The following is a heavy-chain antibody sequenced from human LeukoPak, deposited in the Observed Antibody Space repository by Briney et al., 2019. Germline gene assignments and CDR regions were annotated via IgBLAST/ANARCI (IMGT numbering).Heavy chain of an antibody. Sequence: PGGSLRLSCAASGFTFSNYGMHWVRQAPGKGPEWVAFIRYDGSNKYYADSVKGRFTISRDSSKNTLYLQMNSLRAEDTAVYYCAKGGGIVRGVIPFMDVWGKGTMVTVSS. J-gene: IGHJ6*03. D-gene: IGHD3-10*01. V-gene: IGHV3-30*02. CDR2: IRYDGSNK. CDR1: GFTFSNYG. CDR3: AKGGGIVRGVIPFMDV.